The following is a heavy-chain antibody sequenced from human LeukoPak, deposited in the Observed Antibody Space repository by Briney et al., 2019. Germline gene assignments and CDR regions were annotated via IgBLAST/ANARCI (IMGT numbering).Heavy chain of an antibody. V-gene: IGHV3-9*01. CDR1: GFTFDDYA. D-gene: IGHD3-3*01. J-gene: IGHJ4*02. Sequence: GGSLRLSCAASGFTFDDYAMHWVRQAPGKGLEWVSGISWNSGSIDYADSVKGRFTVSRDNAKNSLYLQMNSLTTEDTALYYCAKDMSETVTIGYFDCWGQGTLVTVSA. CDR2: ISWNSGSI. CDR3: AKDMSETVTIGYFDC.